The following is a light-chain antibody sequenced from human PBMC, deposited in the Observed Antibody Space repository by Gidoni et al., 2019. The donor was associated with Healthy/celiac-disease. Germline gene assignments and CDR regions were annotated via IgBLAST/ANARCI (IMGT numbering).Light chain of an antibody. V-gene: IGKV3-11*01. CDR2: DAS. CDR3: QQRSNWPLIT. Sequence: EIVLTHSPPPLSLSPGERAPLPCRASQSVSSYLAWYQQKPGQAPRLLIYDASNRATGIPARFSGSGSGTDFTLTISSLEHEDFAVYYCQQRSNWPLITFGQGTRLEIK. CDR1: QSVSSY. J-gene: IGKJ5*01.